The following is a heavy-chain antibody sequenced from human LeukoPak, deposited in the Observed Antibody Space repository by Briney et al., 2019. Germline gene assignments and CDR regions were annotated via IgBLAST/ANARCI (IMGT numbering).Heavy chain of an antibody. D-gene: IGHD6-19*01. J-gene: IGHJ4*02. V-gene: IGHV3-9*01. CDR1: GFTFDDYA. Sequence: GRSLRLSCAASGFTFDDYAMHWVRQTPGKGLEWVSGINWKSGSIGYADSVKGRFTIFRDNAKNSLYLQMNSLRPEDTAFYYCAKDKGSGWSGIDYWGQGTLVTVSS. CDR3: AKDKGSGWSGIDY. CDR2: INWKSGSI.